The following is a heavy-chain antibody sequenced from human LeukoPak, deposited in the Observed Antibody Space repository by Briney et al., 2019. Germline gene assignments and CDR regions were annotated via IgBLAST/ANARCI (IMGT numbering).Heavy chain of an antibody. Sequence: SVKVSCKASGGTFSSYAISWVRQAPGQGLEWMGGIIPIFGTANYAQKFQGRVTITTDESTSTAYMELSSLRSEDTAVYYCARERVPRGQLRVFDPWGQGTLVTVSS. J-gene: IGHJ5*02. CDR2: IIPIFGTA. CDR3: ARERVPRGQLRVFDP. CDR1: GGTFSSYA. V-gene: IGHV1-69*05. D-gene: IGHD6-13*01.